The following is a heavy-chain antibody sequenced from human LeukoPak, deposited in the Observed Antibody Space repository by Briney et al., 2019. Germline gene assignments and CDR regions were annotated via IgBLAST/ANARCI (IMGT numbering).Heavy chain of an antibody. CDR1: GYTLTELS. CDR3: ATRLIVVVPNAGVDAFDI. D-gene: IGHD3-22*01. J-gene: IGHJ3*02. V-gene: IGHV1-24*01. CDR2: FDPEDGET. Sequence: ASVTVSCKVSGYTLTELSMHWVRQAPGKGLEWMGGFDPEDGETIYAQKFQGRVTMTEDTSTDTAYMELSSLRSEDTAVYYCATRLIVVVPNAGVDAFDIWGQGTMVTVSS.